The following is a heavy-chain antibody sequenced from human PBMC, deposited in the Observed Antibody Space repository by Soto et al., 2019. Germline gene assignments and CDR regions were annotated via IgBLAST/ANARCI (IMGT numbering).Heavy chain of an antibody. CDR3: ARVKVRGVILYGMDV. CDR2: ISYDGSNK. J-gene: IGHJ6*02. Sequence: GGSLRPSCAASGFTFSSYAMHWVRQAPGKGLEWVAVISYDGSNKYYADSVKGRFTISRDNSKNTLYLQMNSLRAEDTAVYYCARVKVRGVILYGMDVWGQGTTVTVSS. CDR1: GFTFSSYA. D-gene: IGHD3-10*01. V-gene: IGHV3-30-3*01.